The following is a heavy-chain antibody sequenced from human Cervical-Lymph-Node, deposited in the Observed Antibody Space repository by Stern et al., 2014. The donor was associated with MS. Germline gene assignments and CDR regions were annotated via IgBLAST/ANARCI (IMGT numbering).Heavy chain of an antibody. CDR2: ISGYNGDT. CDR1: GYTFTSFG. CDR3: ARGPYCSSTSCYTNGYYFYGLDV. V-gene: IGHV1-18*01. Sequence: VQLVESGTEVRKPGASVKVSCRASGYTFTSFGISWARRTPGQGLEFMGWISGYNGDTKYPQKFQGRVVLTTDTSTSTAYMDLTSLRSDDTAMYYCARGPYCSSTSCYTNGYYFYGLDVWGQGTTVTVSS. J-gene: IGHJ6*02. D-gene: IGHD2-2*02.